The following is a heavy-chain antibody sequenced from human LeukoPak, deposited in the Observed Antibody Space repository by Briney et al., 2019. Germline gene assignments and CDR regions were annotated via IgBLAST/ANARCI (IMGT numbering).Heavy chain of an antibody. D-gene: IGHD2-15*01. CDR1: GFTVSTNY. CDR2: IYSGGRT. Sequence: PGGSLRLSGAASGFTVSTNYMSWIRQAPGKGLEWVSVIYSGGRTYYADYVKGRFTFSRDNSKNMLYLQMNSRRAEDAAVYYGARRIQGGYHGMDVWGQGTTVSVTS. J-gene: IGHJ6*02. CDR3: ARRIQGGYHGMDV. V-gene: IGHV3-66*01.